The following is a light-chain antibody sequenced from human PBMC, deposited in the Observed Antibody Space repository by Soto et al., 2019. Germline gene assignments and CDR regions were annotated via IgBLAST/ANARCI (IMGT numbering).Light chain of an antibody. V-gene: IGKV1-9*01. CDR2: SAS. CDR3: EQYNNWPIT. J-gene: IGKJ5*01. Sequence: DIQLTQSPSFLSASVGDRVTITCRANQGISNYLAWYQQKPGKAPQLLIHSASTLQSGVPSRFSGSGSGTDFSLTISSLQPEDFAVYYCEQYNNWPITFGQGTRLEIK. CDR1: QGISNY.